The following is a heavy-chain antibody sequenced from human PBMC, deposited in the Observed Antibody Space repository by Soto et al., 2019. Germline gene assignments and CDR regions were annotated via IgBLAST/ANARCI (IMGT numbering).Heavy chain of an antibody. V-gene: IGHV4-59*01. D-gene: IGHD6-19*01. CDR1: VGSISSYY. Sequence: SETLSLTCTVSVGSISSYYWSWIRQPPGKGLEWIGYIYYSGSANYNPSLKSRVTISVDTYKNQFSLKLSSVTAADTAVYYCARVHSPEVAGSYYYYYGMEVWGQGTMVTAS. CDR2: IYYSGSA. J-gene: IGHJ6*01. CDR3: ARVHSPEVAGSYYYYYGMEV.